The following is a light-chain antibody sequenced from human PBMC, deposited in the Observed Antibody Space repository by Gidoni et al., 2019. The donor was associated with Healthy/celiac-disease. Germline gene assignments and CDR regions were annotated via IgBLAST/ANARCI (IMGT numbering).Light chain of an antibody. CDR3: QQYNNWLYT. CDR2: GAS. V-gene: IGKV3-15*01. Sequence: ELVMTQSPATLSVSPGERATLSCRASQSVSSNLAWYQQKPGQAPRLLIYGASTRATGIPARFSGSGSGTEFTLTISSLQSEDFAVYYCQQYNNWLYTFGQXTKLEIK. J-gene: IGKJ2*01. CDR1: QSVSSN.